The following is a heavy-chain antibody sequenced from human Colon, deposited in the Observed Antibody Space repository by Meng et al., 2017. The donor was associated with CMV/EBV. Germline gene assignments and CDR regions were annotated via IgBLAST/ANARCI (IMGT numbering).Heavy chain of an antibody. D-gene: IGHD1-26*01. J-gene: IGHJ4*02. Sequence: VEFGGDLVPPGGSLRLSCAASGFTVSSTHMSWVRQAPGKGLEWVSVIYSGGSTFYADSVKGRFTISRDNSKNTLYLQMNSLSAEDTVVYYCARGYSGTSSWGQGTLVTVSS. CDR2: IYSGGST. CDR1: GFTVSSTH. V-gene: IGHV3-66*01. CDR3: ARGYSGTSS.